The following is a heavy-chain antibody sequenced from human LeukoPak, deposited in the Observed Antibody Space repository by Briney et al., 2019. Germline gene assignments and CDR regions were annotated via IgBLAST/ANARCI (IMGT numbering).Heavy chain of an antibody. CDR1: GFTVSDYY. D-gene: IGHD5-12*01. J-gene: IGHJ4*02. CDR2: ITSSGDDI. Sequence: GGSLRLSCAASGFTVSDYYMSWIRQAPGKGLEWVAYITSSGDDIYYADSVKGRFTISRDNAKNALFLRMSSLRVEDTATYYCASDIVATWGDFWGQGTLVSVSS. CDR3: ASDIVATWGDF. V-gene: IGHV3-11*01.